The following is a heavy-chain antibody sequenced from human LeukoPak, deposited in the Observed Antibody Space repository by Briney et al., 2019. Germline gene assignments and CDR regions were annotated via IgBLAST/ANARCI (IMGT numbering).Heavy chain of an antibody. Sequence: GSLRLSCAASGFTFTSYGISWVRQAPGQGLEWMGWISAYNGNTNYSQKLQGRGTMTTDTSTSTAYMELRSLRSDDTAVYYCARGYSSGWYGNYFDYWGQGTLVTVSS. CDR1: GFTFTSYG. J-gene: IGHJ4*02. D-gene: IGHD6-19*01. CDR3: ARGYSSGWYGNYFDY. V-gene: IGHV1-18*01. CDR2: ISAYNGNT.